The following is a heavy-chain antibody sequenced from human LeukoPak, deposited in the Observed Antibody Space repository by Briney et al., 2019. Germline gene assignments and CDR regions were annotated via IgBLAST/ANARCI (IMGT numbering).Heavy chain of an antibody. CDR1: GNSFNTYG. D-gene: IGHD2/OR15-2a*01. Sequence: ASVKVSCKTSGNSFNTYGITWVRQTPGLGLEWMGWINVNKKYAQKFQGRVTMTTDTSTSTAYMELRSLRSDDTAVYYCARAPRCNTDSCNSWFDPWGQGTLATVSS. CDR2: INVNK. J-gene: IGHJ5*02. V-gene: IGHV1-18*01. CDR3: ARAPRCNTDSCNSWFDP.